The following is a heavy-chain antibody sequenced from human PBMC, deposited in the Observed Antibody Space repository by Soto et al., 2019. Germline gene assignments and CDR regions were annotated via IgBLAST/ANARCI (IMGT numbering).Heavy chain of an antibody. J-gene: IGHJ4*02. CDR3: AREYSYGYPYEFSI. Sequence: PGGSLRLSCAASGFTFSSYAMHWVRQAPGKGLEWVAVISYDGSNKYYADSVKGRFTISRDNSKNTLYLQMNSLRAEDTAVYYCAREYSYGYPYEFSIWGQGTLVTVSS. V-gene: IGHV3-30-3*01. D-gene: IGHD5-18*01. CDR1: GFTFSSYA. CDR2: ISYDGSNK.